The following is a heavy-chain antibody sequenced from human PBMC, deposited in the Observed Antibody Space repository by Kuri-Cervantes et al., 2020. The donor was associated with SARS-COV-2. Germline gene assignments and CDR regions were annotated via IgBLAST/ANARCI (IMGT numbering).Heavy chain of an antibody. CDR1: GFTVSSNY. V-gene: IGHV3-53*01. Sequence: GESLKISCAAAGFTVSSNYRSWVRQAPGKGLEWVSVIYSGGSTYYADSVKGRFTISRDNSKNTLYLQMNSLRAEDTAVYYCAKDEHYDSRTELLFDYWGQGTLVTVSS. CDR3: AKDEHYDSRTELLFDY. CDR2: IYSGGST. D-gene: IGHD3-22*01. J-gene: IGHJ4*02.